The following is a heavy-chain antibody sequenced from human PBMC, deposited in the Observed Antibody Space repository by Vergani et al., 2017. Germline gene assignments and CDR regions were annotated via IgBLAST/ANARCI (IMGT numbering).Heavy chain of an antibody. CDR3: ATKSCGTPGCQIGYFRE. J-gene: IGHJ1*01. Sequence: QVHLVESGGGVVQPGRSLRLSCVVSGFTSSYYGMHWVRQAPGKGLAWVAVISYDGTQKYYADSVKGRFTISRDNSKNTLYLQMNSLRTEDTAVYYCATKSCGTPGCQIGYFREWGQGTLVTVSS. CDR1: GFTSSYYG. CDR2: ISYDGTQK. D-gene: IGHD1-1*01. V-gene: IGHV3-30*03.